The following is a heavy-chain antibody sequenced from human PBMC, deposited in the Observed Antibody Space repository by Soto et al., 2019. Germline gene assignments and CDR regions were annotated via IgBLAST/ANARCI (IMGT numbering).Heavy chain of an antibody. Sequence: QVQLQQWGAGLLKPSETLSLTCAVHGWTFSGYYWSWVRQAPGKGLEWIGEINHNGGTNYNPSLESRITISVDTSRNQFSLRLNSVTAADTAVYYCARGDWGTRFQNWGRGTLVTVSS. J-gene: IGHJ1*01. CDR2: INHNGGT. CDR1: GWTFSGYY. V-gene: IGHV4-34*01. D-gene: IGHD3-16*01. CDR3: ARGDWGTRFQN.